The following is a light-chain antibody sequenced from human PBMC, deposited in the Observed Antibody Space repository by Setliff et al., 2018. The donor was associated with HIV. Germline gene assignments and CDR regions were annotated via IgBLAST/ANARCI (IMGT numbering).Light chain of an antibody. J-gene: IGLJ1*01. Sequence: QSALIQPASVSGSPGQSVTVSCTGTSSDVGSYDFVSWYQQLPGKAPKLLIYDVSDRPSGVSHRFSGSKSGNTASLTISGFQSEDEADYYCASYRPNDLGVFGTGTKVTVL. CDR3: ASYRPNDLGV. CDR2: DVS. CDR1: SSDVGSYDF. V-gene: IGLV2-14*03.